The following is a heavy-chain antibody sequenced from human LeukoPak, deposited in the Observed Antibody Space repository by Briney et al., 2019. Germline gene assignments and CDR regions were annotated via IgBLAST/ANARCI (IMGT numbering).Heavy chain of an antibody. CDR1: GGSISSYY. CDR3: ARASLTMVRGVIGYFQH. V-gene: IGHV4-59*01. CDR2: IYYSGST. J-gene: IGHJ1*01. Sequence: SETLSLTCTVSGGSISSYYWSWIRQPPGKGLGWIGYIYYSGSTNYNPSLKSRVTISVDTSKNQFSLKLSSVTAADTAVYYCARASLTMVRGVIGYFQHWGQGTLVTVSS. D-gene: IGHD3-10*01.